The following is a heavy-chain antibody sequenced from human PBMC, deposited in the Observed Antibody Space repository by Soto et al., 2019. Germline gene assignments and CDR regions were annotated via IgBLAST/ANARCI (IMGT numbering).Heavy chain of an antibody. V-gene: IGHV4-34*01. CDR3: ARRYGGTFDY. CDR1: GGSFSGYY. J-gene: IGHJ4*02. D-gene: IGHD2-15*01. CDR2: IYHSGST. Sequence: SETLSLTCAVYGGSFSGYYWSWIRQPPGKGLEWIGDIYHSGSTNYNPSLKSRVTISVDTSKNQFSLKLSSVTAADTAVYYCARRYGGTFDYWGQGTLVTVSS.